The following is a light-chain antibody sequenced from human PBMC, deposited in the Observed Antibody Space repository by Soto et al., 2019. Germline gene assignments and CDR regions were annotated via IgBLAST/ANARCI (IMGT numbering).Light chain of an antibody. J-gene: IGKJ1*01. Sequence: EIVMTQSPATLSVSPGERATLSCRASQSVSGNLAWYQQKPGQAPRLLIYGASTRATGIPARFSGSWSGTEFSLTISSLQSEDFAVYYCQQYNNWPPAFGQGTKVEIK. CDR3: QQYNNWPPA. CDR2: GAS. V-gene: IGKV3-15*01. CDR1: QSVSGN.